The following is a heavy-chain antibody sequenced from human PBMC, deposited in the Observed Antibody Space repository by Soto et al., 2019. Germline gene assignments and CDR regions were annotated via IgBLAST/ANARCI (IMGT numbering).Heavy chain of an antibody. J-gene: IGHJ6*02. V-gene: IGHV4-4*07. D-gene: IGHD5-12*01. CDR1: GASVNSYS. CDR3: AKDREEGYNFYYGMDV. CDR2: IYASAST. Sequence: SETLSLTCSVSGASVNSYSWSWIRQSAGKGLEWIGRIYASASTNYSPSFKGRVTLSVDTSENQVFLKLTSVAAADTAIYYCAKDREEGYNFYYGMDVWGQGATVTVSS.